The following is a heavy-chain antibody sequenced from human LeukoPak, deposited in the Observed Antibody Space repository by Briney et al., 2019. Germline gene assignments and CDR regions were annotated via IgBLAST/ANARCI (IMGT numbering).Heavy chain of an antibody. CDR1: GGSISSGNYY. D-gene: IGHD5-24*01. V-gene: IGHV4-61*09. CDR3: ARGGYNSYYYYYYMDV. Sequence: SETLSLTCTVSGGSISSGNYYWSWIRQPAGKGLEWIGHIYTSGSTNYNPSLKSRVTISIDTSKNQFSLQLSSVTAADTAVYYCARGGYNSYYYYYYMDVWGEGTTVTVSS. J-gene: IGHJ6*03. CDR2: IYTSGST.